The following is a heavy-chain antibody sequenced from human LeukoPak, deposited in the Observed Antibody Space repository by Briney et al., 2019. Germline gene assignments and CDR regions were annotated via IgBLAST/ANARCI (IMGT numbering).Heavy chain of an antibody. CDR3: AKDQLWGDYYDTSGYPTFDY. CDR2: ISYDGSNK. Sequence: GESLKISCKGSGYSFTSYWISWVRQAPGKGLEWVAVISYDGSNKYYVDSVKGRFTISRDNSKNTLYLQMSSLRAEDTAVYYCAKDQLWGDYYDTSGYPTFDYWGQGTLITVSS. CDR1: GYSFTSYW. D-gene: IGHD3-22*01. J-gene: IGHJ4*02. V-gene: IGHV3-30*18.